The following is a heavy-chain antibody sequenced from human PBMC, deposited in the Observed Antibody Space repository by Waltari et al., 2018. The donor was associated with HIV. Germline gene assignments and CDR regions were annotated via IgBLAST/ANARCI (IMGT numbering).Heavy chain of an antibody. V-gene: IGHV3-53*01. D-gene: IGHD3-10*01. Sequence: EVQVVESGGGLIQPGGSLRLSCAVSGFTVNRNYMSWVRQAPGKGLEWVSVIISGGTKYYADSVKGRFIISTDSSKNTLYLQMNSLRVEDTAVYYCVRGGGDPAVRRTAGYQYYGMDVWGQGTTVTVSS. CDR2: IISGGTK. CDR3: VRGGGDPAVRRTAGYQYYGMDV. J-gene: IGHJ6*02. CDR1: GFTVNRNY.